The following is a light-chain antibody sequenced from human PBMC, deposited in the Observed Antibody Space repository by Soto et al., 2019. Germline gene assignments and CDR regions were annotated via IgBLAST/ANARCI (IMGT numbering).Light chain of an antibody. Sequence: QAVLTQSPSASASLGASVKLTCTLSSGHSNYAIAWHQHRPEKGPRYLMKLYSDGSHSKGDGIPDRFSGSSSGAERYLIISSLHSEDEADYYCQTWGAGIVVFGGGTKVTVL. CDR3: QTWGAGIVV. CDR1: SGHSNYA. J-gene: IGLJ3*02. CDR2: LYSDGSH. V-gene: IGLV4-69*01.